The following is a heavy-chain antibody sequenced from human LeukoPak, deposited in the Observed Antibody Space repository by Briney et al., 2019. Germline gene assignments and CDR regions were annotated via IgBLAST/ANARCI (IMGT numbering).Heavy chain of an antibody. CDR2: IRGNGGST. CDR3: AKDQARGWNFDY. J-gene: IGHJ4*02. D-gene: IGHD6-19*01. Sequence: GGSLRLSRSASGFSFSSSDMHWVRQAPGKGLECVSIIRGNGGSTSYADSVKGRFTISRDNSKNMLYLQMTSLRVEDTGVYYCAKDQARGWNFDYWGQGALVTVSS. V-gene: IGHV3-64D*06. CDR1: GFSFSSSD.